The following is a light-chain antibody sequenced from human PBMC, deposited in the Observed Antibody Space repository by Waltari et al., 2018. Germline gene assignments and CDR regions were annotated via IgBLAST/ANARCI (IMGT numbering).Light chain of an antibody. CDR2: GNG. Sequence: QSVLTQPPSVSGAPGQRVTISCTGSSSNIGAGYDVHWYQQLPGTAPKLLIYGNGHRPSGVPDRFAGSKSGTSASLAITGLQAEDEADYYCQSYDSSLSAVVFGGGTKLTVL. J-gene: IGLJ2*01. CDR1: SSNIGAGYD. CDR3: QSYDSSLSAVV. V-gene: IGLV1-40*01.